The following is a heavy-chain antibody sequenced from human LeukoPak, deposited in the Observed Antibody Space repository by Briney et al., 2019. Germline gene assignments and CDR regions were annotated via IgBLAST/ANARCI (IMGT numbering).Heavy chain of an antibody. D-gene: IGHD4/OR15-4a*01. CDR3: VRDMVQGPTLLDC. V-gene: IGHV3-7*01. J-gene: IGHJ4*02. Sequence: GGSLTLSCAASGFTFSNYWMSWVRQAPGKGLEWVANINQDGRTKNYVDSVEGRFTIARDNARNSLYLQMDTLRPEDTAIYYCVRDMVQGPTLLDCWGQGTLVTVST. CDR2: INQDGRTK. CDR1: GFTFSNYW.